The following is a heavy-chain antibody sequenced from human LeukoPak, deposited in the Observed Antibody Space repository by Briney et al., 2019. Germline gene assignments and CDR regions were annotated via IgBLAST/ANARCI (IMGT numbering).Heavy chain of an antibody. J-gene: IGHJ6*02. V-gene: IGHV3-23*01. Sequence: GGSLRLSCAASGFTFSSYAMSWVRQAPGKGLEGVSAVTASADNTYYADSVKGRFTISRDNSKNTLYLQVTSLRAEDTAVYSCAKGDYYGSGSFFKNGMDVWGQGTTVTVSS. CDR1: GFTFSSYA. CDR3: AKGDYYGSGSFFKNGMDV. D-gene: IGHD3-10*01. CDR2: VTASADNT.